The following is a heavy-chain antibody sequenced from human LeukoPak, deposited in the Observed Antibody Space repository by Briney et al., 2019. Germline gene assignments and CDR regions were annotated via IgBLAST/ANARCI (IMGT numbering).Heavy chain of an antibody. CDR1: GYTFTGYY. J-gene: IGHJ4*02. D-gene: IGHD6-6*01. V-gene: IGHV1-46*01. Sequence: GGSVKVSCKASGYTFTGYYMRWVRQAPGQGLEWMGIINPSGGSTSYAQKFQGRVTMTRDMSTSTVYMELSSLRSEDTAVYYCASSHEGTAARSPLGYWGQGTLVTVSS. CDR2: INPSGGST. CDR3: ASSHEGTAARSPLGY.